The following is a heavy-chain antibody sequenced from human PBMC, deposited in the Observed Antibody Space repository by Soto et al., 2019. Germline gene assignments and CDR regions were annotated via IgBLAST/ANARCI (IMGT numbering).Heavy chain of an antibody. CDR3: ARLDFRSGYYGGRFDP. CDR2: ISDTGRTI. V-gene: IGHV3-11*04. CDR1: GVDFRGSY. J-gene: IGHJ5*02. Sequence: GGSLRLSCVGSGVDFRGSYMNWIRQAPGKGLEWISYISDTGRTIHYADSVKGRFVISRDNSKDSLYLQMNDLRADDTAVYYCARLDFRSGYYGGRFDPWGQGTLVTVSS. D-gene: IGHD3-3*01.